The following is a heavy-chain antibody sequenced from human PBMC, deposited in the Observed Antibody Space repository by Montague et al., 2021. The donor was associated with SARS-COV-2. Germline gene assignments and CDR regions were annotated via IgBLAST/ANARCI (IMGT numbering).Heavy chain of an antibody. D-gene: IGHD3-22*01. V-gene: IGHV4-39*07. CDR3: VGYDSVSQGGTKGMDV. Sequence: SETLSLTCTVSGGSISSSNYYWGWIRQPPGKGLEWFGNMYYSGSTYYNPSLKTRGTISIDTSKDQFSLKLSSVTAADTAVYYCVGYDSVSQGGTKGMDVWGQGTTVTVSS. CDR2: MYYSGST. CDR1: GGSISSSNYY. J-gene: IGHJ6*02.